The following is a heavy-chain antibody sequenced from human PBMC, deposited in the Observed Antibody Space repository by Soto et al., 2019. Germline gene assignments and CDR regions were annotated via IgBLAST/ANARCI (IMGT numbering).Heavy chain of an antibody. CDR3: ARGITIFGVVRGLDYGMDV. Sequence: GGSLRLSCAASGFTFSSYAMHWVRQAPGKGLEWVAVISYDGSNKYYADSVKGRFTISRDNSKNTLYLQMNSLRAEDTAVYYCARGITIFGVVRGLDYGMDVWGQGTTVTVSS. CDR2: ISYDGSNK. D-gene: IGHD3-3*01. CDR1: GFTFSSYA. J-gene: IGHJ6*02. V-gene: IGHV3-30-3*01.